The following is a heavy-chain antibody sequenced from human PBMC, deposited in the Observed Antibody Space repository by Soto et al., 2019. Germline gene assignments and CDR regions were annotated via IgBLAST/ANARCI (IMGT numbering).Heavy chain of an antibody. Sequence: EVQLVESGGGLVKPGGSLRLSCAASGFTFSSYSMNWVRQAPGKGLEWVSSISSSSSYIYYADSVKGRFTISRDNAKNSLYSQMNSLRSEDTAVYYWARRITTPEEGDYDYGKDGWGQGTTVTVSS. CDR3: ARRITTPEEGDYDYGKDG. J-gene: IGHJ6*02. D-gene: IGHD2-15*01. CDR2: ISSSSSYI. CDR1: GFTFSSYS. V-gene: IGHV3-21*01.